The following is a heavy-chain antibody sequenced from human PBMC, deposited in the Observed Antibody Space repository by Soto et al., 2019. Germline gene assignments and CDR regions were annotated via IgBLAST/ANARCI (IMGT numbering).Heavy chain of an antibody. J-gene: IGHJ5*02. D-gene: IGHD6-13*01. CDR2: TYYRSKWYN. CDR3: ASGSSWYLGNWFDP. V-gene: IGHV6-1*01. Sequence: PSQTLSLTCAIPGDSVSSNSAAWNWIRQSPSRGLEWLGRTYYRSKWYNDYAVSVKSRITINPDTSKNQFSLQLNSVTPEDTAVYYCASGSSWYLGNWFDPWGQGTLVTVSS. CDR1: GDSVSSNSAA.